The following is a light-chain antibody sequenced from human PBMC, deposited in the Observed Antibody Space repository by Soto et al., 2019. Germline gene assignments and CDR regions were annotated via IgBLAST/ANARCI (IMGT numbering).Light chain of an antibody. Sequence: DIQMTQSPCSLSASVGDIVNITCRASQTVSSYLNWYQQKPGTVPKLLIYATSNLQSGVPSRFSGRGFGTDFTLTISSLQPEDFATYYCKQSFTTPYFGQGTRLEIK. J-gene: IGKJ5*01. CDR1: QTVSSY. CDR2: ATS. V-gene: IGKV1-39*01. CDR3: KQSFTTPY.